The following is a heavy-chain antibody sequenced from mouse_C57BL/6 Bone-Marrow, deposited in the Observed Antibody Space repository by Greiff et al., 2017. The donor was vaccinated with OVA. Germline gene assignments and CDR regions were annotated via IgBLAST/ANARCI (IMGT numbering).Heavy chain of an antibody. D-gene: IGHD2-1*01. CDR1: EYEFPSHD. CDR3: ARRSTVGGFAY. Sequence: EVKLMESGGGLVQPGESLKLSCESNEYEFPSHDMSWVRKTPETRLELVAAINSDGGSTYYPDTMERRFIISRDNTKKTLYLQMSSLRSEDTALYYCARRSTVGGFAYWGQGTLVTVSA. V-gene: IGHV5-2*01. CDR2: INSDGGST. J-gene: IGHJ3*01.